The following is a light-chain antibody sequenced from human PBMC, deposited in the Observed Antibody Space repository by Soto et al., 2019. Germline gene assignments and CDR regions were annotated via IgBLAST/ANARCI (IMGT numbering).Light chain of an antibody. J-gene: IGKJ1*01. CDR2: DAS. Sequence: GDRVAITCRASQSINNYLAWYQQKPGKAPKLLIYDASSLESGVPSRFSGSGSATEFTLTISSLQPDDFATYYCQQYDSSSTF. V-gene: IGKV1-5*01. CDR1: QSINNY. CDR3: QQYDSSST.